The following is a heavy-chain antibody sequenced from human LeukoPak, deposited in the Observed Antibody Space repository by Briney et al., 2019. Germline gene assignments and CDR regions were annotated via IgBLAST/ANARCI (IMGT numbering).Heavy chain of an antibody. V-gene: IGHV3-74*01. CDR3: ASSGIYGDYDAFDI. CDR1: GFTFSSYW. CDR2: INSDGSST. D-gene: IGHD4-17*01. J-gene: IGHJ3*02. Sequence: GGSLRLSCAASGFTFSSYWMHWVRQAPGKGLVWVSRINSDGSSTSYADSVKGRFTISRDNAKNTLYLQMNSLRAEDTAVYYCASSGIYGDYDAFDIWGQGTMVTVSS.